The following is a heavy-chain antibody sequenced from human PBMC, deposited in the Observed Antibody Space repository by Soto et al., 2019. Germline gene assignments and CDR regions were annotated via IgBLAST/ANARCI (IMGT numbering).Heavy chain of an antibody. Sequence: PGGSLRLSCAASGFTFSSYAMSWVRQAPGKGLEWVSAISGSGGSTYYADSVKGRFTISRDNSKNTLYLQMNSLRAEDTAVYYCAKWAYQLPLTMVRGVNGPSDAFDIWGQGTMVTVSS. J-gene: IGHJ3*02. CDR1: GFTFSSYA. V-gene: IGHV3-23*01. D-gene: IGHD3-10*01. CDR3: AKWAYQLPLTMVRGVNGPSDAFDI. CDR2: ISGSGGST.